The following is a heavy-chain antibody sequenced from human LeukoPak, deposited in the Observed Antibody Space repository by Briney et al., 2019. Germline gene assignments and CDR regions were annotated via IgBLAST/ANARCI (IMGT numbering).Heavy chain of an antibody. CDR2: IYHSGST. J-gene: IGHJ4*02. CDR1: GYSISSGYY. V-gene: IGHV4-38-2*02. Sequence: PSETLSLTCTVSGYSISSGYYWGWIRQPPGKGLEWIGGIYHSGSTYYNPSLKSRVTISVDTSKNQFSLKLSSVTAADTAVYYCARVTPGYYFDYWGQGTLVTVSS. CDR3: ARVTPGYYFDY.